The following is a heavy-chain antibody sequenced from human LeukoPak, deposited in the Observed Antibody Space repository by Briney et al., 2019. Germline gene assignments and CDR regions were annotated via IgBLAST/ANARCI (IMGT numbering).Heavy chain of an antibody. D-gene: IGHD3-16*02. J-gene: IGHJ3*02. CDR2: INHSGST. Sequence: SETLSLTCAVYGGSFSGYYWSWIRQPPGKGLEWIGEINHSGSTNYNPSLKSRVTISVDTSKNQFSLKLSSVTAADTAVYYCARPLTFGGVIVIPADAFDIWGQGTMVTVSS. CDR3: ARPLTFGGVIVIPADAFDI. CDR1: GGSFSGYY. V-gene: IGHV4-34*01.